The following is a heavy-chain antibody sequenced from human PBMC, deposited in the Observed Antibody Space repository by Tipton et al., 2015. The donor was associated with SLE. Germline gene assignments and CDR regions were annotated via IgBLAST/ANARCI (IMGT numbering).Heavy chain of an antibody. D-gene: IGHD3-9*01. CDR2: IYTSGST. CDR1: GGSISSGSYY. Sequence: LRLSCTVSGGSISSGSYYWSWIRQPAGKGLEWIGYIYTSGSTNYNPSLKSRVTISVDTSKNQFSLKLSSVTAADTAVYYCARDGTYYDILTGVPLYYFYGMDVWGQGTTVTVSS. CDR3: ARDGTYYDILTGVPLYYFYGMDV. V-gene: IGHV4-61*09. J-gene: IGHJ6*02.